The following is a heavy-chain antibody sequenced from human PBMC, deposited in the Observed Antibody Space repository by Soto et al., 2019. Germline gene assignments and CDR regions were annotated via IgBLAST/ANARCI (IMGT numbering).Heavy chain of an antibody. CDR1: GFTFSSYS. CDR2: ISSSSSTI. V-gene: IGHV3-48*02. D-gene: IGHD6-6*01. J-gene: IGHJ3*02. CDR3: ARDRRVAARYDAFDI. Sequence: GGSLRLSCAASGFTFSSYSMNWVRQAPGKGLEWVSYISSSSSTIYYADSVKGRFTISIDNAKNSLYLQMNSLRDKDTAVYYCARDRRVAARYDAFDIWGQGTMVTVSS.